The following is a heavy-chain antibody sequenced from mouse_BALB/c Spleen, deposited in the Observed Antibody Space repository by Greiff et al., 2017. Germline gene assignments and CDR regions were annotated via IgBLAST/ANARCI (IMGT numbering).Heavy chain of an antibody. J-gene: IGHJ2*01. CDR1: GFNIKDYY. CDR3: ARGTTVGDY. D-gene: IGHD1-1*01. Sequence: VQLKQSGAELVRPGALVKLSCKASGFNIKDYYMHWVKQRPEQGLEWIGWIDPENGNTIYDPKFQGKASITADTSSNTTYLQLSSLTSEDTAVYYCARGTTVGDYWGQGTTLTVSS. V-gene: IGHV14-1*02. CDR2: IDPENGNT.